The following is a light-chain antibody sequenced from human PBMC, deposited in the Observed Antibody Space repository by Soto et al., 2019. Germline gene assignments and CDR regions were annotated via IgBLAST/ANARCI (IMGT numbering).Light chain of an antibody. CDR2: LNTDGSH. J-gene: IGLJ2*01. CDR3: QTWGTGIRV. Sequence: QSVLTQSPSASASLGASVNLTCTLSSGHRSYAIAWHQQQPEKGPRYLMKLNTDGSHNKGGGIPDRFSGSSSGAERYLTISSLQSEDEADYYCQTWGTGIRVFGGGTKVTVL. CDR1: SGHRSYA. V-gene: IGLV4-69*01.